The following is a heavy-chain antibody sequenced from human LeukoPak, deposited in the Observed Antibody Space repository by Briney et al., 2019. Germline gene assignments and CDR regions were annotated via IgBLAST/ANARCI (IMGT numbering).Heavy chain of an antibody. D-gene: IGHD1-14*01. CDR3: ARAHPRYYYDF. Sequence: GGSLRLSCAASGFTFSSYSMNWVRQAPGKGLEWVSSISSSSSYIYYADSVKGRFTISRDNAKNSLYLRMNSLRAEDTAVYYCARAHPRYYYDFWGQGTLVTVSS. CDR2: ISSSSSYI. CDR1: GFTFSSYS. V-gene: IGHV3-21*01. J-gene: IGHJ4*02.